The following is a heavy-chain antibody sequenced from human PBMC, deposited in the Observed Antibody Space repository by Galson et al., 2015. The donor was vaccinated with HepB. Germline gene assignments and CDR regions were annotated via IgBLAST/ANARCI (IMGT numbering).Heavy chain of an antibody. D-gene: IGHD2-2*02. CDR1: GYAFSNYD. CDR3: ARDQDQYQLLYQITY. V-gene: IGHV1-8*01. CDR2: MKPNSGDT. J-gene: IGHJ4*02. Sequence: SVKVSCKASGYAFSNYDINWVRQATGQGLEWMGWMKPNSGDTGYAQKFQGRVTMTSDTSTSTAYMELTDLRSEDTAVYFCARDQDQYQLLYQITYWGQGTLVTVSS.